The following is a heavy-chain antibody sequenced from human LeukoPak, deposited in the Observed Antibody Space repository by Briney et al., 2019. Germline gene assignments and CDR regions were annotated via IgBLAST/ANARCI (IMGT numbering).Heavy chain of an antibody. J-gene: IGHJ4*02. CDR2: ISGSGGGT. Sequence: GGSLRLSCAVSGFTFSSYAMSWVRQAPGKGLEWVSAISGSGGGTFYADSVRGRFTISRDNSKNTVYLQMNSLRAEDAAVYYCAKTAWEAGLCFDYWGQGTLVTVSS. D-gene: IGHD5-18*01. CDR1: GFTFSSYA. V-gene: IGHV3-23*01. CDR3: AKTAWEAGLCFDY.